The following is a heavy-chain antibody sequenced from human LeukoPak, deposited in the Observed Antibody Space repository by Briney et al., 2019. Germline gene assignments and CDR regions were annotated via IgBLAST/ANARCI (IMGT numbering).Heavy chain of an antibody. D-gene: IGHD3-10*01. CDR3: ATTPVRVRGVIIDYYFDY. V-gene: IGHV1-24*01. CDR1: GYTLIELS. J-gene: IGHJ4*02. Sequence: ASVKVSCKVSGYTLIELSMHWVRQAPGKGLEWMGGFDPEDGETIYAQKFQGRVTMTEDTSTDTAYMELSSLRSEDTAVYYCATTPVRVRGVIIDYYFDYWGQGTLVTVSS. CDR2: FDPEDGET.